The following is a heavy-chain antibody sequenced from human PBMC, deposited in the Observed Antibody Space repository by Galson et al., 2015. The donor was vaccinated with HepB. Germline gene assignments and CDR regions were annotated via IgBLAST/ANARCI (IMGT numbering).Heavy chain of an antibody. D-gene: IGHD2-15*01. V-gene: IGHV3-11*01. Sequence: SLRLSCAASGFTFSDYYMSWIRQAPGKGLEWVSYISSSGSTIYYADSVKGRFTISRDNAKNSLYLQMNSLRAEDTAVYYCARVRLVVVPTRLARYFDYWGQATLVTVSS. CDR1: GFTFSDYY. J-gene: IGHJ4*02. CDR2: ISSSGSTI. CDR3: ARVRLVVVPTRLARYFDY.